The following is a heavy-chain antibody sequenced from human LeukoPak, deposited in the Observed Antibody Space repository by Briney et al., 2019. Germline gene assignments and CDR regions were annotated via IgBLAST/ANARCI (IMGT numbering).Heavy chain of an antibody. V-gene: IGHV3-23*01. CDR2: ISGSGGST. CDR3: AKVRATHIVVVTAMIFDY. Sequence: GGSLGLSCAASGFTFSSYAMSWVRQAPGKGLEWVSGISGSGGSTYYADSVKGRFTISRDKSKNTLYLQMSSLRAEDTAVYYCAKVRATHIVVVTAMIFDYWGQGSLVTVSS. D-gene: IGHD2-21*02. J-gene: IGHJ4*02. CDR1: GFTFSSYA.